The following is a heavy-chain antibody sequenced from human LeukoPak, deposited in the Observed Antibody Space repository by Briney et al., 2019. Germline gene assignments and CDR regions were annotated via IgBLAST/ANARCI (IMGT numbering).Heavy chain of an antibody. D-gene: IGHD3-10*01. Sequence: GSSVKVSCKASGGTLSSYAISWVRQAPGQGLEWMGGIIPIFGTANYAQKFQGRVTITTDESTSTAYMELSSLRSEDTAVYYCARGQGSYYDLNWFDPWGQGTLVTVSS. J-gene: IGHJ5*02. CDR2: IIPIFGTA. CDR1: GGTLSSYA. V-gene: IGHV1-69*05. CDR3: ARGQGSYYDLNWFDP.